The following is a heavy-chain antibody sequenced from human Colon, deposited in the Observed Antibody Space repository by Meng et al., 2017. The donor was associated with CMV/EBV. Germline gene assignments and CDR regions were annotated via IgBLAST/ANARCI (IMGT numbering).Heavy chain of an antibody. J-gene: IGHJ4*02. CDR2: IKPDGNDK. CDR1: GGSVSSYY. D-gene: IGHD3-3*02. V-gene: IGHV3-7*01. Sequence: ETLSLTCTVSGGSVSSYYWSWIRQPPGKGLEWVANIKPDGNDKVYVDSVKGQFTISRDNAKISLYLQMNHLRAEDTGLYYCGILKRNYWGQGTLVTVSS. CDR3: GILKRNY.